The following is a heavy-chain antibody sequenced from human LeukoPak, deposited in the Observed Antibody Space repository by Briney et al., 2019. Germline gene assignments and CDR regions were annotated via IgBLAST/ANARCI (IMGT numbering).Heavy chain of an antibody. Sequence: SETLSLTCTVSGGSISSSSYYWGWIRQPPGKGLEWIGSIYYSGSTYYNPSLKSRVTISVDTSKNQFSLKLSSVTAADTAVYYCARARYQLLVFDYWGQGTLVTVSS. V-gene: IGHV4-39*07. J-gene: IGHJ4*02. CDR1: GGSISSSSYY. D-gene: IGHD2-2*01. CDR2: IYYSGST. CDR3: ARARYQLLVFDY.